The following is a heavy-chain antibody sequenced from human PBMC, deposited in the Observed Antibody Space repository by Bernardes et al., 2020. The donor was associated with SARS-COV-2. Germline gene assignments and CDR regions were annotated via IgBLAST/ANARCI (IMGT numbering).Heavy chain of an antibody. Sequence: GGSLRLSCEASGFTFSTYWMHWVRQAPGKGLKWVSRMNSDGATINYADSVKGRFTISRDNAKSTLYLQINSLTAEDTAVYYCARAGLYRFDSWGQGTLVTGSS. CDR1: GFTFSTYW. CDR3: ARAGLYRFDS. D-gene: IGHD3-16*02. J-gene: IGHJ4*02. CDR2: MNSDGATI. V-gene: IGHV3-74*01.